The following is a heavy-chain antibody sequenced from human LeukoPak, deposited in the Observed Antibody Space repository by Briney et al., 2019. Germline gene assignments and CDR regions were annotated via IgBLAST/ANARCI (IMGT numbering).Heavy chain of an antibody. CDR2: IYYSGST. J-gene: IGHJ5*02. Sequence: PSETLSLTCTVSGGSISSSSYYWGWIRQPPGKGLEWIGSIYYSGSTYYNPSLKSRVTISVDTSKNQFSLKLSSVTAADTAVYYCASTDGDIVVVPAAISWSDPWGQGTLATVSS. CDR1: GGSISSSSYY. CDR3: ASTDGDIVVVPAAISWSDP. V-gene: IGHV4-39*01. D-gene: IGHD2-2*01.